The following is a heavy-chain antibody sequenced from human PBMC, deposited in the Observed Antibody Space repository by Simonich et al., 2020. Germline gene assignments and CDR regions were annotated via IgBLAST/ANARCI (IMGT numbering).Heavy chain of an antibody. CDR3: ARSLGYYYYYYGMDV. V-gene: IGHV4-59*08. Sequence: QVQLQESGPGLVKPSETLSLTCTVSGGSISSYYWGWIRPPPGKGLEWIGYSYYSGSTNYNPSLKRRVTISVDTSKNPFALKLGSVTAADTAVYYCARSLGYYYYYYGMDVWGQGTTVTVSS. CDR1: GGSISSYY. D-gene: IGHD1-26*01. CDR2: SYYSGST. J-gene: IGHJ6*02.